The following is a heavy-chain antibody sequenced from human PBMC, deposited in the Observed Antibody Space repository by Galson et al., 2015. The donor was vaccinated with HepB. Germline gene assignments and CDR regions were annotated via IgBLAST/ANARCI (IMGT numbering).Heavy chain of an antibody. J-gene: IGHJ4*02. CDR1: GFTFSRYA. Sequence: SLRLSCAASGFTFSRYAMHWVRQAPGKGLEWVGNINLDGSANFYVDSVKGRFTISRDNAKNSVYLQMSSLRAEDTAVYYCGVKDSGYWGQGTLVTVSS. CDR2: INLDGSAN. CDR3: GVKDSGY. V-gene: IGHV3-7*01. D-gene: IGHD3-10*01.